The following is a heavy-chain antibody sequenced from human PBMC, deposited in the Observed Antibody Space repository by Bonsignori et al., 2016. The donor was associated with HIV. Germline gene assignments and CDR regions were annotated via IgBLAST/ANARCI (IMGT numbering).Heavy chain of an antibody. CDR2: ISGYNGNT. V-gene: IGHV1-18*01. CDR1: GYTFTSYG. D-gene: IGHD3-10*01. Sequence: ASVKVSCKASGYTFTSYGFSWVRQAPGQGHEWMGWISGYNGNTNYAQKFQGRVTMTTDTSTGTAYMELRSLRSDDTAVYYCARDSVWFGESINGGLDYWGQGTLVTVSS. J-gene: IGHJ4*02. CDR3: ARDSVWFGESINGGLDY.